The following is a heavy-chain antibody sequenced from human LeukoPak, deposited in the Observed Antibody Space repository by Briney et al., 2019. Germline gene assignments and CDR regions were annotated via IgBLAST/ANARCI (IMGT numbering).Heavy chain of an antibody. CDR1: GYTFTIYG. J-gene: IGHJ5*02. D-gene: IGHD6-13*01. Sequence: GASVKVSYKASGYTFTIYGISWVRQTPGQGREWMGWISAYNGNTNYAQKLQGRVTITTDTSTSTAYMELRSLRSDDTAVYYCATERSSSWRFWFDPWGQGTLVTVSS. CDR3: ATERSSSWRFWFDP. CDR2: ISAYNGNT. V-gene: IGHV1-18*01.